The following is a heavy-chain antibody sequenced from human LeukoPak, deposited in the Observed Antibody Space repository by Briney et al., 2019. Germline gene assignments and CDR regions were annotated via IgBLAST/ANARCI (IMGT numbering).Heavy chain of an antibody. CDR2: INHSGST. D-gene: IGHD6-19*01. J-gene: IGHJ6*04. V-gene: IGHV4-34*01. Sequence: SETLALTCAVYGGSFSGYHWSWIPQPPGKGLDWIGEINHSGSTNYNQSLKSRVTISVDTSKNQFSLKLSSVTAADTAVYYCARGVAVAATEKNGMDVWGKGTTVTVSS. CDR1: GGSFSGYH. CDR3: ARGVAVAATEKNGMDV.